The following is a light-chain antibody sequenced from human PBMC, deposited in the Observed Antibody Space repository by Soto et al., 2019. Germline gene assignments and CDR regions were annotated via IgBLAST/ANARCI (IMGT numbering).Light chain of an antibody. CDR2: AAS. V-gene: IGKV3-20*01. J-gene: IGKJ2*01. CDR3: ELYCNSLPYT. CDR1: QSVSSGF. Sequence: EIVLTQSPGTLSLSPGERATLSCRASQSVSSGFLAWYQQKPGQAPRLLIYAASSRATGIPDRFSGSGSGTNVTLSISPLGPEDFVLYYCELYCNSLPYTFGQGTKLEIQ.